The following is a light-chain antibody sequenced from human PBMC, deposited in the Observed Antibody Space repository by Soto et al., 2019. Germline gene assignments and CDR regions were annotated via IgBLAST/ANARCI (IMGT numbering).Light chain of an antibody. V-gene: IGKV3-15*01. CDR1: QSINSN. CDR3: QQYNTWPT. J-gene: IGKJ3*01. Sequence: EIVMTQSPATLSVSPGERATLSCRASQSINSNLAWYQQKPGQAPRLLICGASTRATGIPARFSGSGSGTEFTLTITSLQSEDFAVYYCQQYNTWPTFGPGTKVDIK. CDR2: GAS.